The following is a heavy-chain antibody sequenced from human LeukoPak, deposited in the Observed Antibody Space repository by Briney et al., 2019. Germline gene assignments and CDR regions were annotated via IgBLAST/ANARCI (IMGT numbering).Heavy chain of an antibody. CDR2: INHSGST. V-gene: IGHV4-39*02. CDR1: GGSISSSSYY. J-gene: IGHJ4*02. D-gene: IGHD5-18*01. CDR3: ARGDVDTAMVIDY. Sequence: TSETLSLTCTVSGGSISSSSYYWGWIRQPPGKGLEWIGEINHSGSTNYNPSLKSRVTISVDTSKNHFSLKLSSVTAADTAVYYCARGDVDTAMVIDYWGQGTLVTVSS.